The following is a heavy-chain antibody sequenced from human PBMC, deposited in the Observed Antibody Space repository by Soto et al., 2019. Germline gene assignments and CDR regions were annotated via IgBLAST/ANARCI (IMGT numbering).Heavy chain of an antibody. CDR1: GGSLSGYY. CDR2: INHSGST. CDR3: ARGAPGAHYGGGGDLDAPTLYYFDY. J-gene: IGHJ4*02. D-gene: IGHD2-21*02. Sequence: PSETLSLTCAVYGGSLSGYYWSWIRQPPGKGLEWIGEINHSGSTNYNPSLKSRVTISVDTSKNQFSLKLSSVTAADTAVYYCARGAPGAHYGGGGDLDAPTLYYFDYWGQGTLVTVSS. V-gene: IGHV4-34*01.